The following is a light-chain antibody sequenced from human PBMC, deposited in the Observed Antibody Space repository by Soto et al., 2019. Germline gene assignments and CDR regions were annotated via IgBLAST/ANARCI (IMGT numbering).Light chain of an antibody. CDR3: QSYDTSLSGAV. V-gene: IGLV1-40*01. J-gene: IGLJ2*01. CDR2: ANS. Sequence: QSVLTQPPSVSGAPGQRLTISCTGTSSNIGANYDVHWYQRTPGTAPKLLIYANSLRPSGVPERFSGSKSGTSASLAIAGLQGADEADYFCQSYDTSLSGAVFGGGTKVTVL. CDR1: SSNIGANYD.